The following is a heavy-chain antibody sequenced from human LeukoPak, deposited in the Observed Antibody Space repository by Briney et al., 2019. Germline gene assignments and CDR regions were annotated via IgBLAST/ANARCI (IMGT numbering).Heavy chain of an antibody. CDR1: GFTVSSNY. CDR2: IYSGGST. V-gene: IGHV3-66*01. J-gene: IGHJ4*02. Sequence: GGSLRLSCAASGFTVSSNYMSWVHQAPGKGLEWVSVIYSGGSTYYADSVKGRFTISRDNSKNTLYLQMNSPRAEDTAVYYCASGYGSWYPIDYWGQGTLVTVSS. D-gene: IGHD2-15*01. CDR3: ASGYGSWYPIDY.